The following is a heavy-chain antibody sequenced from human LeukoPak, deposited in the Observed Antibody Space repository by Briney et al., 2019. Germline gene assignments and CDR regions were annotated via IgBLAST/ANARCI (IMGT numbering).Heavy chain of an antibody. Sequence: GESLQISCKGSGYSFISYWIGWVRQMPGKGLEWMGIIYPGDSDTRYSPSFQGQVTISADKSISTAYLQWSSLKASDTAMYYCARHRHYDNSGFPDYWGQGTLVTVSS. J-gene: IGHJ4*02. CDR1: GYSFISYW. CDR3: ARHRHYDNSGFPDY. V-gene: IGHV5-51*01. CDR2: IYPGDSDT. D-gene: IGHD3-22*01.